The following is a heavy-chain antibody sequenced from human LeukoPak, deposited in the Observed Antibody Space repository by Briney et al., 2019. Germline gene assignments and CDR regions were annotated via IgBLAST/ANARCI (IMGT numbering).Heavy chain of an antibody. J-gene: IGHJ4*02. CDR1: GGSITSYY. CDR2: MYYSGNS. Sequence: SETLSLTCTVSGGSITSYYWSWIRQPPGKGLEWIGYMYYSGNSYYNPSLKSRVTISVDMSKNQFSLKLSSMIAADTAVYYCASYSNSWYYFDYWGQGTLVTVSS. D-gene: IGHD6-13*01. V-gene: IGHV4-59*01. CDR3: ASYSNSWYYFDY.